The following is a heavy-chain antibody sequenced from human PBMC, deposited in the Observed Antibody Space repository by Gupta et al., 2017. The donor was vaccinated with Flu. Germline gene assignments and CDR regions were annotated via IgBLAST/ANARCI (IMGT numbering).Heavy chain of an antibody. D-gene: IGHD6-19*01. V-gene: IGHV3-74*01. CDR3: ARGIAVAGYYYYYGMDV. J-gene: IGHJ6*02. Sequence: EVQLVESGGGLVQPGGSLRLSCAASGFTFSSYWMHWVRQAPGKGLVWVSRINSDGSSTSYADSVKGRFTISRDNAKNTLYLQMNSLRAEDTAVYYCARGIAVAGYYYYYGMDVWGQGTTVTVSS. CDR1: GFTFSSYW. CDR2: INSDGSST.